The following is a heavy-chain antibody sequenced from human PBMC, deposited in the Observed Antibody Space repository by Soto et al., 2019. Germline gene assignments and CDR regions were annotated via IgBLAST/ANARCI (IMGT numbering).Heavy chain of an antibody. CDR3: ARPQSSGWYFDGMDV. D-gene: IGHD6-19*01. V-gene: IGHV4-61*01. CDR2: IHHSGST. J-gene: IGHJ6*02. CDR1: GGSVSSGSYY. Sequence: QVQLQESGPGLVKPSETLSLTCTVSGGSVSSGSYYWNWIRLPPGKGLEWIGYIHHSGSTNYNPSLKSRVNISLDTSNNQFSLKLSSVTAADTAVYYCARPQSSGWYFDGMDVCGQGTTVTVSS.